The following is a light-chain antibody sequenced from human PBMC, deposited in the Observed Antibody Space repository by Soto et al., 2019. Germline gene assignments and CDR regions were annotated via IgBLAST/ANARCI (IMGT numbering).Light chain of an antibody. J-gene: IGKJ3*01. V-gene: IGKV1-5*01. Sequence: DTQMTQSPSTLSASVGDRVTITCRASQSLISRLTCYQQKPGKAPNLLIYVASTLESGVPSRFSGSESGTEFTLTLSSLQSDDFATYYCQQYYSYSTFGPGTKVDIK. CDR3: QQYYSYST. CDR2: VAS. CDR1: QSLISR.